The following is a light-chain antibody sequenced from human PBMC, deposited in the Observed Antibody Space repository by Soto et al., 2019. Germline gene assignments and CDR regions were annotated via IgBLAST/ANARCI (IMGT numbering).Light chain of an antibody. Sequence: DLQMTQSPSTLSASVGDRVTITCRASQSLSSWLAWYQQKPGKAPKLLIYDASNLESGVPSRFSGSGSGTEFTLTISSLQPDDFATYYCQQYNSYSGTFGQGTKVEIK. V-gene: IGKV1-5*01. J-gene: IGKJ1*01. CDR2: DAS. CDR3: QQYNSYSGT. CDR1: QSLSSW.